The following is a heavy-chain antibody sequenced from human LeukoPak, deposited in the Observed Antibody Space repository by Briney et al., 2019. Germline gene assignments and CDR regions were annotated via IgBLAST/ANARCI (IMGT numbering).Heavy chain of an antibody. D-gene: IGHD2-15*01. CDR2: TYYRSQWYN. CDR3: ARYCSGGSCPRGAFDI. J-gene: IGHJ3*02. Sequence: SQTLSLTCAISVDSFSSNSAAGNWLRQSPSRGLECLGRTYYRSQWYNDYAVSVKSLITINLDTSKNQFSLQLNAATPEDRAVYYCARYCSGGSCPRGAFDIWGQGTMVTVSS. V-gene: IGHV6-1*01. CDR1: VDSFSSNSAA.